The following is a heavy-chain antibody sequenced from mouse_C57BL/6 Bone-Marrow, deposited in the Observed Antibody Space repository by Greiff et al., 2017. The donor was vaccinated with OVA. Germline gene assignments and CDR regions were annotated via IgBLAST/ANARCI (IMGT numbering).Heavy chain of an antibody. D-gene: IGHD4-1*01. Sequence: VQLRQSGPELVKPGASVKISCKASGYTFTDYYINWVKQRPGQGLEWIGWIFPGSGSTYYNEKFKGKATLTVDKSSSTAYMLLSILTSEDSAVYVCARLLGLADWYFDVWGTGATVTVSS. CDR2: IFPGSGST. V-gene: IGHV1-75*01. CDR1: GYTFTDYY. J-gene: IGHJ1*03. CDR3: ARLLGLADWYFDV.